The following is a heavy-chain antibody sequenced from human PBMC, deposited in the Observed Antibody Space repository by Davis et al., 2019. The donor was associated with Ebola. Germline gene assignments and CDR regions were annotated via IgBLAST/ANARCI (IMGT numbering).Heavy chain of an antibody. V-gene: IGHV2-5*02. CDR1: GFSLSTYAVG. J-gene: IGHJ5*02. CDR3: AHRRGGSHFSS. Sequence: SGPTLVKPTQTLTLTCTFSGFSLSTYAVGVGWIRQPPGKALEWLALIYWDDDKRYSPSLKSRLTITKDTSKNQVVLTMTNMDPVDTATYFCAHRRGGSHFSSWGQGTLVTVSS. CDR2: IYWDDDK. D-gene: IGHD1-26*01.